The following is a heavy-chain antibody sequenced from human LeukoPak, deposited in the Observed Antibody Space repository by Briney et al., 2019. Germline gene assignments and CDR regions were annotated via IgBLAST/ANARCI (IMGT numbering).Heavy chain of an antibody. CDR1: GFTFSDYY. J-gene: IGHJ5*02. Sequence: GGSLRLSCAASGFTFSDYYMSWIRQAPGKGLEWVSYTSSSGSTIYYADSVKGRFTISRDNAKNSLYLQMNSLRAEDTAVYYCVRDQGCSGGSCYSLDWFDPWGQGALVTVSS. D-gene: IGHD2-15*01. CDR2: TSSSGSTI. V-gene: IGHV3-11*01. CDR3: VRDQGCSGGSCYSLDWFDP.